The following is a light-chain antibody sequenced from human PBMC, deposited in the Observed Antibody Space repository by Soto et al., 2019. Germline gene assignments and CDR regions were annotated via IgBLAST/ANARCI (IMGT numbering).Light chain of an antibody. J-gene: IGLJ1*01. CDR1: SSDVGGFNY. CDR2: EVN. CDR3: SSYAGINNLGV. Sequence: QSALTQPPSASGSPGQSVTISCTGTSSDVGGFNYVSWYQQHPSKAPKLMISEVNKRPSGVPDRFSGSKSGNTASLTVSGIQAEDEADYYCSSYAGINNLGVFGTGTKLTVL. V-gene: IGLV2-8*01.